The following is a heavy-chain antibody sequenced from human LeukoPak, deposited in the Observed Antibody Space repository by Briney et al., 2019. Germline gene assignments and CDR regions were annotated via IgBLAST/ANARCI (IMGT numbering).Heavy chain of an antibody. Sequence: KSSETLSLTCTVSGGSISSSSHSWGCIRQPPGRGLEWTGPIYYTGRTYYNPSIESRLTISVYASKNQFSLKLTSVTAADTAIYYCAQSLGSGNWIGNWFDPWGQGTLVTVSS. J-gene: IGHJ5*02. CDR2: IYYTGRT. CDR1: GGSISSSSHS. V-gene: IGHV4-39*01. D-gene: IGHD1-1*01. CDR3: AQSLGSGNWIGNWFDP.